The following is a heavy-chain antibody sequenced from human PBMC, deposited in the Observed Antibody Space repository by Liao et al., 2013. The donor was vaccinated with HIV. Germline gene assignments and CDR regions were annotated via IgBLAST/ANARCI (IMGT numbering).Heavy chain of an antibody. Sequence: QVHLQESGPGLVKPSQSLSLTCTVSGGSINRGDYYWTWIRQPPGKGLEWIGYIYYSGSTQYNPSLKSRVSISVDTSRNQFSLKLSSVTAADTAVYYCARGQVLLWFGNLLSQYYFDSWGQGTLVAVSS. D-gene: IGHD3-10*01. CDR1: GGSINRGDYY. CDR3: ARGQVLLWFGNLLSQYYFDS. J-gene: IGHJ4*02. V-gene: IGHV4-30-4*08. CDR2: IYYSGST.